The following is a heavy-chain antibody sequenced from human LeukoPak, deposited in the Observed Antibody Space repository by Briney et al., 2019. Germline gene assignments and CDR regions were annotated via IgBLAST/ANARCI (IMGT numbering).Heavy chain of an antibody. CDR2: ISSSSSYI. D-gene: IGHD6-6*01. Sequence: GGSLRLSCAASGFTFSSDSMNWVRQAPGKGLEWVSSISSSSSYIYYADSVKGRFTISRDNAKNSLYLQMNSLRAEDTAVYYCARDLVGILDYWGQGTLVTVSS. CDR1: GFTFSSDS. CDR3: ARDLVGILDY. J-gene: IGHJ4*02. V-gene: IGHV3-21*01.